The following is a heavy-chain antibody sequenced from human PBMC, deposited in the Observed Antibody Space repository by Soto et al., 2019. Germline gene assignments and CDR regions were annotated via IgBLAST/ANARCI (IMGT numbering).Heavy chain of an antibody. V-gene: IGHV3-23*01. J-gene: IGHJ4*02. CDR2: ISGSGGVT. Sequence: GGSLRLSCAASGFSLRSYAMTWVRQAPGKGLEWVSGISGSGGVTYYADSVKGRFTISRDTSKNTLYLQMKSLRAEDTALYYCAKGKDIVVVPAIDCWGQGTLVTVSS. D-gene: IGHD2-2*01. CDR3: AKGKDIVVVPAIDC. CDR1: GFSLRSYA.